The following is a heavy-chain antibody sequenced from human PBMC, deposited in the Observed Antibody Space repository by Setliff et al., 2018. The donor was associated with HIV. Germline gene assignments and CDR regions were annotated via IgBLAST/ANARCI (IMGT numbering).Heavy chain of an antibody. CDR3: AKDSYSSGLNWFDP. Sequence: GGSLRLSCAASGFTFSSYAMSWVRQAPGKGLEWVSAISGSGGSTYYADSVKGRFTISGDNSKNTLYLQMNSLRAEDTAVYYCAKDSYSSGLNWFDPWGQGTLVTVSS. J-gene: IGHJ5*02. CDR1: GFTFSSYA. D-gene: IGHD6-19*01. V-gene: IGHV3-23*01. CDR2: ISGSGGST.